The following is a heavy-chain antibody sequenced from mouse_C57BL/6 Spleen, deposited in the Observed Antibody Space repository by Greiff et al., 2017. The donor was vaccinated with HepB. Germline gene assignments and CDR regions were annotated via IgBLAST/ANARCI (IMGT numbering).Heavy chain of an antibody. V-gene: IGHV5-4*01. D-gene: IGHD3-2*02. Sequence: EVKLMESGGGLVKPGGSLKLSCAASGFTFSSYAMSWVRQTPEKRLEWVATISDGGSYTYYPDNVKGRFTISRDNAKNNLYLQMSHLKSEDTAMYYCARDTAQATSFAYWGQGTLVTVSA. CDR2: ISDGGSYT. CDR3: ARDTAQATSFAY. CDR1: GFTFSSYA. J-gene: IGHJ3*01.